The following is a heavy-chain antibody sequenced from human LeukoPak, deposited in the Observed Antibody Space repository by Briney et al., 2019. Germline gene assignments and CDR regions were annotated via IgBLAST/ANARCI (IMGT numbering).Heavy chain of an antibody. CDR2: IIPIFGTA. Sequence: ASVKVSCKASGGTFSSYAISWVRQAPGQGLEWMGGIIPIFGTANYAQKFQGRVTITRDTSASTAYMELSSLTSEDTAVYYCARGRWSATTASYYLDFWGQGTLVTVSS. CDR1: GGTFSSYA. CDR3: ARGRWSATTASYYLDF. D-gene: IGHD5-24*01. V-gene: IGHV1-69*05. J-gene: IGHJ4*02.